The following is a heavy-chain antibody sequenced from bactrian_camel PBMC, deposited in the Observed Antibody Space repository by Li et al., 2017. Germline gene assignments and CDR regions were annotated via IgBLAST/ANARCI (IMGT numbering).Heavy chain of an antibody. Sequence: VQLVESGGGLVQPGGSLRLSCAASGFTFSSYAMNWVRQAPGKGLEWVSAINSGGGSTYYADSVKGRFTISKNNAKKALYLQMNNLKPEDTAMYYCAVEVVVGICRYEYNYWGQ. V-gene: IGHV3S31*01. CDR2: INSGGGST. D-gene: IGHD2*01. J-gene: IGHJ4*01. CDR3: AVEVVVGICRYEYNY. CDR1: GFTFSSYA.